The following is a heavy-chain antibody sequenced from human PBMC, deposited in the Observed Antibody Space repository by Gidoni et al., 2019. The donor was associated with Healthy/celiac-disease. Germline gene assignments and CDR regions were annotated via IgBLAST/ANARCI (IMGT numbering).Heavy chain of an antibody. CDR1: GITFSSYA. CDR2: ISGSGGST. V-gene: IGHV3-23*01. CDR3: AKDPFGVVATGLTDY. D-gene: IGHD5-12*01. J-gene: IGHJ4*02. Sequence: EVPLLEAGGGLVQPGGSLRLFGAAPGITFSSYAMSWVRQAPGKGLEWVSAISGSGGSTYYTDSVKGRFTISRDNSKNTLYLQMNSLRAEDTAVYYCAKDPFGVVATGLTDYWGQGTLVTVSS.